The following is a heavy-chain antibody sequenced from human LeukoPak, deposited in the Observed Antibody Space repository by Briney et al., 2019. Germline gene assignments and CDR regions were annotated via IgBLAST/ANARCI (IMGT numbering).Heavy chain of an antibody. CDR3: ARAMAHRYYYYYMDV. D-gene: IGHD5-24*01. J-gene: IGHJ6*03. CDR2: ISYDGSNK. V-gene: IGHV3-30*04. Sequence: SGGSLRLSCAASGFTFSSYAMHWVRQAPGKGLEWVAVISYDGSNKYYADSVKGRFTISRDNSKNTLYLQMNSLRAEDTAVYYCARAMAHRYYYYYMDVWGKGTTVTVSS. CDR1: GFTFSSYA.